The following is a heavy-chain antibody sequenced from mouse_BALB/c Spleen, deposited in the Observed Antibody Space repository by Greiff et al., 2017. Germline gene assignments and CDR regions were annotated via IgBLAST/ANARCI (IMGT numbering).Heavy chain of an antibody. D-gene: IGHD2-4*01. CDR2: IDPFNGGT. J-gene: IGHJ4*01. Sequence: VQLQQSGPELMKPGASVKISCKASGYSFTSYYMHWVKQSHGKSLEWIGYIDPFNGGTSYNQKFKGKATLTVDKSSSTAYMHLSSLTSEDSAVYYCARTYRAMITTGRDYYAMDYWGQGTSVTVSS. V-gene: IGHV1S135*01. CDR1: GYSFTSYY. CDR3: ARTYRAMITTGRDYYAMDY.